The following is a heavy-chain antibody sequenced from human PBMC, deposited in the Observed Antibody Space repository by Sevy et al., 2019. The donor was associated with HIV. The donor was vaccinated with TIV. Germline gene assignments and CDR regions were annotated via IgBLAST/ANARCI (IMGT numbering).Heavy chain of an antibody. CDR1: GFSVSDTY. D-gene: IGHD3-22*01. CDR3: ARLNVYYYDDDGYYTTGNAFDI. V-gene: IGHV3-53*01. CDR2: IYSGDKT. Sequence: GGSLRLSCAASGFSVSDTYMSWVRQAPGKGLEWVSVIYSGDKTYRADSVKGRFTISRDSSKNTIYLQLDSLRTEDTAVYYCARLNVYYYDDDGYYTTGNAFDIWGQGTMVTVSS. J-gene: IGHJ3*02.